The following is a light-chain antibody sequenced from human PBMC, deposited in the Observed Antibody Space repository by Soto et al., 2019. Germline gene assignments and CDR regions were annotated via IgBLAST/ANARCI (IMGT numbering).Light chain of an antibody. V-gene: IGLV2-11*01. Sequence: QSALTQPRSVSGSPGQSVTISCTGTSSDVGGYNYVSWYQQHPGKAPKLMIYDVTKRPSGVPDRFSGSKSGNTASLTISGFQAEDEAEDDCYSNAGSYTMGHVFGAGTKLTVL. J-gene: IGLJ1*01. CDR3: YSNAGSYTMGHV. CDR2: DVT. CDR1: SSDVGGYNY.